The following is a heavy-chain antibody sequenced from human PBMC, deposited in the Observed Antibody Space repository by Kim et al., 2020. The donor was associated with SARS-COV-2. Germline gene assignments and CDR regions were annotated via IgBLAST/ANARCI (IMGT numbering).Heavy chain of an antibody. D-gene: IGHD4-17*01. V-gene: IGHV4-31*02. CDR3: ARDGGGDYVGYYYGMDV. Sequence: LQSRVTISVDTSKNQFSLKLSSVSAAATAVYYCARDGGGDYVGYYYGMDVWGQGTTVTVSS. J-gene: IGHJ6*02.